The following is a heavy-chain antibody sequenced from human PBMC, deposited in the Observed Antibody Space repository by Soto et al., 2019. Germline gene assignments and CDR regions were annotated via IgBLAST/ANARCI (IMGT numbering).Heavy chain of an antibody. V-gene: IGHV1-69*13. Sequence: GASVKVSCKASGGTFSGYAISWLRQSPGQGLEWMGEIIPMFGTSNHAQKFQGRVTITADESTSTAYMELSSLRSEDTAVYYCARGSCSSTSCYKEYYFDLWGQGTLVTVSS. CDR3: ARGSCSSTSCYKEYYFDL. CDR1: GGTFSGYA. D-gene: IGHD2-2*02. CDR2: IIPMFGTS. J-gene: IGHJ4*02.